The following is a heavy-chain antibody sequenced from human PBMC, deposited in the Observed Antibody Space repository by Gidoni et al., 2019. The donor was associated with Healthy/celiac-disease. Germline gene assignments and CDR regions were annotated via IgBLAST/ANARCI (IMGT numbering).Heavy chain of an antibody. CDR2: INHSGST. CDR1: GGSFSGYY. CDR3: AGHRRMSYYFDY. D-gene: IGHD2-15*01. V-gene: IGHV4-34*01. Sequence: QVQLQQWGAGLLKPSETLSLTCAVYGGSFSGYYWSWIRQPPGKGLEWIGEINHSGSTNYNPSLKSRVTISVDTSKNQFSLKLSSVTAADTAVYYCAGHRRMSYYFDYWGQGTLVTVSS. J-gene: IGHJ4*02.